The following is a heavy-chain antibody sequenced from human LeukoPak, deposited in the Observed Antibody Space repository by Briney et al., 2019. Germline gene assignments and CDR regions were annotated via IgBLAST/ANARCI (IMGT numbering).Heavy chain of an antibody. CDR2: IYHSGST. CDR3: ARNKYYDILTGYYRFFDY. V-gene: IGHV4-38-2*01. J-gene: IGHJ4*02. Sequence: SETLSLTCAVSGYSISSGYYWGWIRQPPGKGLEWIGSIYHSGSTYYNPSLKSRVTISVDTSKNQFSLKLSSVTAADTAVYYCARNKYYDILTGYYRFFDYWDQGTLVTVSS. CDR1: GYSISSGYY. D-gene: IGHD3-9*01.